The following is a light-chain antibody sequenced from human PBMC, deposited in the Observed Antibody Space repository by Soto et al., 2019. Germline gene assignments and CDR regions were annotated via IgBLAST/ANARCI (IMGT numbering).Light chain of an antibody. CDR3: QQYNDNWT. J-gene: IGKJ1*01. CDR1: QSISSW. V-gene: IGKV1-5*03. CDR2: KAS. Sequence: DIQMTQSPSTLSASVGDRVTITCRASQSISSWLAWYQQKPGKAPKLLIYKASTLQSGVPSRFSGSGSGTEFTLVICSLQPDDSASYYCQQYNDNWTFGQGTKVEIK.